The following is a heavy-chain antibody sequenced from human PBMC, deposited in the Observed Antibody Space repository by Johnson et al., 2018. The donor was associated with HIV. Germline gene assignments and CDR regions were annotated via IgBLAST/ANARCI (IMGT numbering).Heavy chain of an antibody. CDR1: GFSFSNYA. V-gene: IGHV3-NL1*01. J-gene: IGHJ3*02. D-gene: IGHD3-22*01. CDR2: IYSGGST. CDR3: ATPLAHYDSSAYGGGAFDI. Sequence: VQLVESGGGVVQPGRSLRLSCAASGFSFSNYAMHWVRQAPGKGLEWVSVIYSGGSTYYTVSVKGRFTISRVNSKNTLYLQMDSLRAEDTAVYYCATPLAHYDSSAYGGGAFDISCQGTMVTVSS.